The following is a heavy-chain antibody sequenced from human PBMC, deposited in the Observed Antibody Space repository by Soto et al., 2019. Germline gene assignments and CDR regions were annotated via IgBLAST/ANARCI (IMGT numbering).Heavy chain of an antibody. D-gene: IGHD5-18*01. CDR2: SNHVGNT. CDR1: GGSFSGYY. CDR3: AGVLIAGVTTD. Sequence: QVQLQQWGAGLLKPSETLSLTCAVYGGSFSGYYWSWIRQSPGKGLEWIGESNHVGNTNYNPSLKSRVTMSVDPSKNQFSLRLSSVTAADTAVYYCAGVLIAGVTTDWGQGTLVIVSS. V-gene: IGHV4-34*01. J-gene: IGHJ4*02.